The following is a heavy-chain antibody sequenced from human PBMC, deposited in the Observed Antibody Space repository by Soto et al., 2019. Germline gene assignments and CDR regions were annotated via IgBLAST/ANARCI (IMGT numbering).Heavy chain of an antibody. J-gene: IGHJ6*02. D-gene: IGHD3-10*01. V-gene: IGHV3-9*01. Sequence: DVQLVESGGGLVQPGRSQRLSCAASGFRFEDYGMHWVRQAPGKGQEGVSSISWNSRNIAYPDFVKGRFTVSRDNANNSLSIHKNSLRPEDTALYSCAKDISRYQPVIITKGIDVWGQGTTVTVSS. CDR3: AKDISRYQPVIITKGIDV. CDR2: ISWNSRNI. CDR1: GFRFEDYG.